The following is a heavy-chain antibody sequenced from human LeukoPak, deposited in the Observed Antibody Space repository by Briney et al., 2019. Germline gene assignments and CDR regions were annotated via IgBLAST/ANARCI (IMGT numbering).Heavy chain of an antibody. V-gene: IGHV1-18*01. CDR1: GYTFTSYG. D-gene: IGHD3-22*01. Sequence: ASVKVSCKASGYTFTSYGISWVRQAPGQGLEWMGWISAYNGNTNYAQKLQGRVTMTTDTSTSTAYMELRSLRSDDTAVYYCARPSSPQKWLSDSDAFAIWGQGTMVTVSS. J-gene: IGHJ3*02. CDR2: ISAYNGNT. CDR3: ARPSSPQKWLSDSDAFAI.